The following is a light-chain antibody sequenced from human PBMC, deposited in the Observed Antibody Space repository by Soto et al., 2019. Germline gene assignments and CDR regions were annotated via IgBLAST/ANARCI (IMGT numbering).Light chain of an antibody. CDR1: QSISSW. CDR2: DGS. CDR3: QQYNSYFLT. Sequence: DIHMTQSPSTQSSSLGDRVAITCRASQSISSWLAWYQQKPGKAPKILFYDGSSFESGVPSRFSVSGSGTDFTLTISCLKNEDFATYYRQQYNSYFLTFGGGTKVDIK. J-gene: IGKJ4*01. V-gene: IGKV1-5*01.